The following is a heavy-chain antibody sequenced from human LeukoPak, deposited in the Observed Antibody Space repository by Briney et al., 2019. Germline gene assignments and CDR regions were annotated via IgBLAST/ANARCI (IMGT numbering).Heavy chain of an antibody. CDR1: GFTFSSYE. J-gene: IGHJ4*02. V-gene: IGHV3-23*01. D-gene: IGHD3-22*01. Sequence: GGSLRLSCAASGFTFSSYEMNWVRQAPGKGLEWVSAISGSGGSTYYADSVKGRFTISRDNSKNTLYLQMNSLRAEDTAVYYCANGGPYYYDSSGYYFDYWGQGTLVTVSS. CDR3: ANGGPYYYDSSGYYFDY. CDR2: ISGSGGST.